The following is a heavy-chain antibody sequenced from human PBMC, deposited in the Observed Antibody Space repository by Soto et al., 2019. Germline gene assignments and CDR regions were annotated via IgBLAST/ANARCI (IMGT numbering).Heavy chain of an antibody. CDR3: ARGRSIRYQLFV. V-gene: IGHV1-69*01. CDR1: GGTFSSYA. Sequence: QVQLVPSGAEVNTPGSSVKVSCKSSGGTFSSYAISWVRQAPGKWLEWMGGIIPIFGTANYAQKFQVRVTITADESNSTAYMELRSLRSEDSAVYYCARGRSIRYQLFVWGQGPLVTVSS. J-gene: IGHJ4*02. CDR2: IIPIFGTA. D-gene: IGHD2-2*01.